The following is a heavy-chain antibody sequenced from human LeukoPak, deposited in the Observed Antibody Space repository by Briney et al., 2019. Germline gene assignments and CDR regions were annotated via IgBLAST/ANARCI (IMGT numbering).Heavy chain of an antibody. V-gene: IGHV3-23*01. J-gene: IGHJ4*02. CDR3: SLDLPYYDFWSGYYAPSFDY. Sequence: QPGGSLILSCAASGFTFSSYAMSWVRQAPGKGLEWASAISGSGGSTYYADSVKGRFTISRDNSKNTLYLQMNSLRAEDTAVYYCSLDLPYYDFWSGYYAPSFDYWGQGTLVTVSS. CDR1: GFTFSSYA. D-gene: IGHD3-3*01. CDR2: ISGSGGST.